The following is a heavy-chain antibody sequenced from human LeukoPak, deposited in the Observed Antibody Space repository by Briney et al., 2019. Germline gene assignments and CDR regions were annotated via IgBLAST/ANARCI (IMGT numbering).Heavy chain of an antibody. V-gene: IGHV3-30*02. CDR2: IRYDGTNE. J-gene: IGHJ5*02. CDR1: GFTFSSYG. CDR3: VNSGFDP. Sequence: GSLRLSCAASGFTFSSYGMHWVRQAPGKGLEWVAFIRYDGTNEYYADSVKGRFTISRDNFKNTLSLQMNGLRVEDTALYYCVNSGFDPWGQGTLVTVSS. D-gene: IGHD3-10*01.